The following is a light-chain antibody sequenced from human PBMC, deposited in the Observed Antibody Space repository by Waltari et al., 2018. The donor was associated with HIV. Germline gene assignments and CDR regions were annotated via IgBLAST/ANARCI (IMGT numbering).Light chain of an antibody. CDR1: SSNIANNY. CDR2: DNN. Sequence: QSVLTQPPSVSAAPGQQVTISCSGSSSNIANNYVSWYQELPGTAPKLLSYDNNTRPSGMPDRVSGSKSGPSATLGITGLQTGDEADYYCGTWDSSLRAEVCGTGTKVTVL. J-gene: IGLJ1*01. V-gene: IGLV1-51*01. CDR3: GTWDSSLRAEV.